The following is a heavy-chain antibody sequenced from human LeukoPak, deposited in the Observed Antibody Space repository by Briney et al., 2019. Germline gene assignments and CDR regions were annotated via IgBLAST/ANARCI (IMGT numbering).Heavy chain of an antibody. CDR3: ASVGYDSSGYYYVDY. V-gene: IGHV3-20*04. J-gene: IGHJ4*02. D-gene: IGHD3-22*01. CDR2: INWNGGST. CDR1: GFTFDDYG. Sequence: GGSLRLSCAASGFTFDDYGVSWVRQAPGKGVEGGSGINWNGGSTGYSDSVKGRFTISRDNAKNSLYLQINSLRAEDTALYYCASVGYDSSGYYYVDYWGQGTLVTVSS.